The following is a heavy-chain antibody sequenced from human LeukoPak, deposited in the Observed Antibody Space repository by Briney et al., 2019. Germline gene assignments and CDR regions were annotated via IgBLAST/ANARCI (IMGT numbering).Heavy chain of an antibody. J-gene: IGHJ4*02. V-gene: IGHV4-39*07. CDR2: IYYSGST. Sequence: SSETLSLTCTVSGGSISSSSYYWGWIRQPPGKGLEWIGSIYYSGSTYYNPSLKSRVTISVDTSKNQFSLKLSSVTAADTAVYYCAREYSSGWYRSSRPKNYFDYWGQGTLVTVSS. CDR1: GGSISSSSYY. D-gene: IGHD6-19*01. CDR3: AREYSSGWYRSSRPKNYFDY.